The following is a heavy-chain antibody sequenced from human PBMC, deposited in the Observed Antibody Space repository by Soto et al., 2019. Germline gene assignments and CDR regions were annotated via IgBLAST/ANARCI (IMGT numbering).Heavy chain of an antibody. D-gene: IGHD6-13*01. CDR3: ARARNRVAAAGISRFDP. Sequence: ASETLSLTCAVYGGSFSGYYWGWIRQPPGKGLEWIGEINHSGSTNYNPSLKSRVTISVDTSKNQFSLKLSSVTAADTAVYYCARARNRVAAAGISRFDPWGQGTLVTVSS. V-gene: IGHV4-34*01. CDR1: GGSFSGYY. J-gene: IGHJ5*02. CDR2: INHSGST.